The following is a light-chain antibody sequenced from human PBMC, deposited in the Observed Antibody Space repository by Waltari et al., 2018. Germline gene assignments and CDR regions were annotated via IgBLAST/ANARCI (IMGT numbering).Light chain of an antibody. CDR1: QSLLHSSNNKNY. V-gene: IGKV4-1*01. CDR3: QQCYSPPPT. Sequence: VMTQSPDSLAVSLGERVTISCKSSQSLLHSSNNKNYLDWYQQKPGQPPKLPIYWASTRESAVPDRFSGSGSETDFTLTISSLQAEDVAVYYCQQCYSPPPTFGGGTKVEIK. CDR2: WAS. J-gene: IGKJ4*01.